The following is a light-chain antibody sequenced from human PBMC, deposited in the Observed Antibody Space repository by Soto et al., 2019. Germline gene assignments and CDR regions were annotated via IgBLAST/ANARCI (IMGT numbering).Light chain of an antibody. CDR3: QQYNSYS. V-gene: IGKV1-17*01. CDR2: AAS. J-gene: IGKJ1*01. Sequence: VQITQAPSSLSATVGDRVTIICRTSQGIRNDLGWYQQKPGKAPKRLIYAASSLQSGVPSRFSGSGSGTEFTLTISSLQPDDFATYYCQQYNSYSFGQGTKVDIK. CDR1: QGIRND.